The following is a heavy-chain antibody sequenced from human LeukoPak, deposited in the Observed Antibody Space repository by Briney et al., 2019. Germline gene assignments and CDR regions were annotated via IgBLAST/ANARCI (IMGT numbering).Heavy chain of an antibody. CDR2: ISSSSSYI. J-gene: IGHJ4*02. D-gene: IGHD3-22*01. CDR1: GFTFSSYT. Sequence: GGSLRLSCAASGFTFSSYTMNWVRQAPGKGLEWVSSISSSSSYIYYADSVKGRFTIPRDNAKNSLYLQMNSLRAEDTAVYYCAREPAYHDIGNFDYWGQGTLVTVSS. CDR3: AREPAYHDIGNFDY. V-gene: IGHV3-21*06.